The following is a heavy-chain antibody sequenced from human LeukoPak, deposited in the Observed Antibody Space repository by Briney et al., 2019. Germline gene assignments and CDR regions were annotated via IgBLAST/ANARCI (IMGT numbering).Heavy chain of an antibody. D-gene: IGHD3-9*01. V-gene: IGHV3-23*01. CDR2: ISGSGGST. Sequence: GGSLRLSCAASGFTFSSYAMSWVRQAPGKGLEWVPAISGSGGSTYYADSVKGRFTISRDNSKNTLYLQMNSLRAEDTAVYYCAKYPYYDILTGYYFDYWGQGTLVTVSS. CDR1: GFTFSSYA. J-gene: IGHJ4*02. CDR3: AKYPYYDILTGYYFDY.